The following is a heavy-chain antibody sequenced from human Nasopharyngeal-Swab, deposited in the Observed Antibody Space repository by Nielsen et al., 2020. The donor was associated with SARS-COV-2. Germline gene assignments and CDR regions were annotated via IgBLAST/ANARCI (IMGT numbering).Heavy chain of an antibody. CDR2: IYPGDSDT. CDR3: GRMGSSWSDYFVY. J-gene: IGHJ4*02. V-gene: IGHV5-51*01. D-gene: IGHD6-13*01. CDR1: GYRFSSYW. Sequence: GESLKISCDVSGYRFSSYWIGWVRQMPGKGLEWVGIIYPGDSDTRYSPSFQGQVTISDDNSISTAYLQWSSLKDSDTAIYYCGRMGSSWSDYFVYWGQGTLVTVSS.